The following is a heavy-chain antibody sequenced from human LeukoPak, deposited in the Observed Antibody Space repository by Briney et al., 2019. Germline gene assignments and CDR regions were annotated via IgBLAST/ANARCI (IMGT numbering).Heavy chain of an antibody. D-gene: IGHD4-11*01. J-gene: IGHJ3*02. Sequence: GGSLRLSCAASGFTFSSYDMHWVRQATGKGLEWVSTITSAGDRYYPGSVKGRFTISRENAKNSLYLQMDSLRAEDTAVYYCARGYSNYGYVFDIWGQGTMVTVSS. CDR2: ITSAGDR. CDR3: ARGYSNYGYVFDI. CDR1: GFTFSSYD. V-gene: IGHV3-13*01.